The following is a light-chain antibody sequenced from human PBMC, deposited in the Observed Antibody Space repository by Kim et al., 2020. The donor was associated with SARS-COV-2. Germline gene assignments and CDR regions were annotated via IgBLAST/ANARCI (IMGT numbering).Light chain of an antibody. CDR3: QSYDSSNYVV. CDR2: EDN. V-gene: IGLV6-57*03. Sequence: KTVTISCTRRSGSIDSNYVQWYQQRPGSAPTTVIYEDNQRPSGVPGRFSGSIDSSSNSASLTISGLKTEDEADYYCQSYDSSNYVVFGGGTQLTVL. J-gene: IGLJ2*01. CDR1: SGSIDSNY.